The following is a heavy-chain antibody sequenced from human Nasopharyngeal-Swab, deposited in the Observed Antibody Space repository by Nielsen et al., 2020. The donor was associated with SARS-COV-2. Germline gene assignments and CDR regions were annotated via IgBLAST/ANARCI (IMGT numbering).Heavy chain of an antibody. CDR2: IYYSGST. D-gene: IGHD3-10*01. CDR3: ARVRRLRRGGYYFDY. Sequence: SETLSLTCTVSGGSISSSSYYWGWIRQPPGKGLEWIGNIYYSGSTYYNPSLKSRVTISVDTSKNQFSLKLSSVTAADTAVYYCARVRRLRRGGYYFDYWGQGTLVTVSS. CDR1: GGSISSSSYY. V-gene: IGHV4-39*07. J-gene: IGHJ4*02.